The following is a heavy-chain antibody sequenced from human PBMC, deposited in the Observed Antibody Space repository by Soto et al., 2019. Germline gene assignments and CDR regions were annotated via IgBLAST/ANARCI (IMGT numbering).Heavy chain of an antibody. CDR2: IYYSGST. CDR3: ARSSKLWFGANWFDP. CDR1: GGSISSGGYY. J-gene: IGHJ5*02. V-gene: IGHV4-31*03. D-gene: IGHD3-10*01. Sequence: QVQLQESGPGLVKPSQTLSLTCTVSGGSISSGGYYWSWIRQHPGKGLEWIGYIYYSGSTYYNPSLKSRVTISVDTSKNQFSLKLSSVTAADTAVYYCARSSKLWFGANWFDPWGQGTLVTVSS.